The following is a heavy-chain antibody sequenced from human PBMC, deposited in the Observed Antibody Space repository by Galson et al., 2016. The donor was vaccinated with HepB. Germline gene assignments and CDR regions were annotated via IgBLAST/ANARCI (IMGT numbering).Heavy chain of an antibody. D-gene: IGHD2-8*02. Sequence: TLSLTCSVSGDSISRGGYFWTWIRQHPQKGLEWIGYISYIGRTTYNPSLQSRVTMSLDTSQNRFSLSLSSVTAADAAIYFCASPGPSTGRDDAFDLWGQGTMVTVSS. CDR2: ISYIGRT. J-gene: IGHJ3*01. CDR3: ASPGPSTGRDDAFDL. V-gene: IGHV4-31*03. CDR1: GDSISRGGYF.